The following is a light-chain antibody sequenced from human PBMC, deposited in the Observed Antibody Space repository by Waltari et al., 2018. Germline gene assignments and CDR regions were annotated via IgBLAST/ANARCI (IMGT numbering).Light chain of an antibody. CDR1: STDTADSNY. CDR3: SSYRRGSTVV. CDR2: DVT. V-gene: IGLV2-14*03. J-gene: IGLJ2*01. Sequence: QSALTQPPSVSGSPGQSSTISCTGTSTDTADSNYVSWYQQHPGKAPKLIIYDVTQRPSGISDRFSGSKSGDTASLIISGLQAEDESDFYCSSYRRGSTVVFGGGTKLTVL.